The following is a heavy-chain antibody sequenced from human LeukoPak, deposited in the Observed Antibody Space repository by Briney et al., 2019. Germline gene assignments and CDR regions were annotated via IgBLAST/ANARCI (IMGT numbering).Heavy chain of an antibody. D-gene: IGHD5-24*01. CDR3: ARLKRDGYNFDY. V-gene: IGHV5-10-1*01. J-gene: IGHJ4*02. CDR1: GYSFTIYW. Sequence: GESLKISCKGSGYSFTIYWISWVRQMPGKGLEWMGRIDPSHSYTNYSPSSQGHVTISADKSISTAYLQWSSLRASDTAIYYCARLKRDGYNFDYWGQGTLVTVSS. CDR2: IDPSHSYT.